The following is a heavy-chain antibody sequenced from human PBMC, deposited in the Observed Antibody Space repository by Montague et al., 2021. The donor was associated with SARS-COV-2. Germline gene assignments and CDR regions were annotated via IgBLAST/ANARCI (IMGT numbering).Heavy chain of an antibody. CDR3: ARAPICGSSWYAYFDY. Sequence: SETLSLTCTVSGDSMNNYYWSWIRQPPGKGLEWIGYINYSGSTHXNPSLQSRVTLSRDTSKNQFSLRLTSVTAADTAMYFCARAPICGSSWYAYFDYWGQGTLVTVSS. D-gene: IGHD6-13*01. CDR2: INYSGST. V-gene: IGHV4-59*01. J-gene: IGHJ4*02. CDR1: GDSMNNYY.